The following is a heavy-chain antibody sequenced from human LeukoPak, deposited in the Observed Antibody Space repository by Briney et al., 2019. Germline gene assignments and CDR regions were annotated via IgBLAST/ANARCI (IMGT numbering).Heavy chain of an antibody. CDR2: IYNSGST. Sequence: PSETLSLTCTVSGDSLSSYYWNWIRQPPGKGLEWIGYIYNSGSTDYNPALKSRSTISIDTSKNHVSLKLSSVTAADSALYYCARMGSDYYYAMDVWGQGTPVTVSS. J-gene: IGHJ6*02. V-gene: IGHV4-59*01. D-gene: IGHD3-16*01. CDR3: ARMGSDYYYAMDV. CDR1: GDSLSSYY.